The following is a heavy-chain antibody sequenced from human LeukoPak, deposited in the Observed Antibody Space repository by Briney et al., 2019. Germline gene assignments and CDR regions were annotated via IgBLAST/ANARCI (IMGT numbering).Heavy chain of an antibody. V-gene: IGHV1-2*02. CDR2: IDPNNGDT. D-gene: IGHD1-14*01. Sequence: GASVKVSCQASAYTFTGYYLHWVRQAAGQGLEWMGWIDPNNGDTKYAQKFQGRVTMTKDRSISTAYMELSRLTADDTAVYYCARISRNGLDAFDIWGQGTMVTVSS. CDR1: AYTFTGYY. CDR3: ARISRNGLDAFDI. J-gene: IGHJ3*02.